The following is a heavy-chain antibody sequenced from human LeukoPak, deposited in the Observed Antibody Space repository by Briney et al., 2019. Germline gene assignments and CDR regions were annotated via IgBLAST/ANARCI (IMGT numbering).Heavy chain of an antibody. Sequence: RSSETLSLTCTVSNGSISSSSYYWGWIRQSPGKGLEWIGTIYYSGSTYYNPSLKSRVTISVDTSKNQFSLKLTSVTAADTALYYCARHFTYYYDSNGYPRDAFDIWGQGTMVTVSS. V-gene: IGHV4-39*01. J-gene: IGHJ3*02. CDR1: NGSISSSSYY. CDR2: IYYSGST. CDR3: ARHFTYYYDSNGYPRDAFDI. D-gene: IGHD3-22*01.